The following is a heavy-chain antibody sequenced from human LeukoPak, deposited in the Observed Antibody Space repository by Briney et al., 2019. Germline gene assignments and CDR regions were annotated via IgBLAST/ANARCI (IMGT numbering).Heavy chain of an antibody. CDR1: GGSISSGDYY. J-gene: IGHJ4*02. CDR3: ARDKFAVYFDY. CDR2: IYYSGST. V-gene: IGHV4-31*03. Sequence: SETLSLTCTVSGGSISSGDYYWSWIRQPPGKGLEWIGYIYYSGSTYYNPSLKSRVTISVDTSKNQFSLRLSSVTAADTAVYYCARDKFAVYFDYWGQGTLVTVSS.